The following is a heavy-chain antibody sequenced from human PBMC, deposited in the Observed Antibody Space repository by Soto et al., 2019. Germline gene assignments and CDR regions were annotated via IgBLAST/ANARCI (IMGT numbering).Heavy chain of an antibody. CDR2: IIPIFGTA. D-gene: IGHD3-3*01. J-gene: IGHJ5*02. CDR3: ARDAVTIFGVVTILKYHNWFDP. Sequence: ASVKVSCKASGGTFSSYAISWVRQAPGQGLEWMGGIIPIFGTANYAQKFQGRVTITADASTSTAYMELSSLRSEDTAVYYCARDAVTIFGVVTILKYHNWFDPWGQGTLVTVSS. CDR1: GGTFSSYA. V-gene: IGHV1-69*13.